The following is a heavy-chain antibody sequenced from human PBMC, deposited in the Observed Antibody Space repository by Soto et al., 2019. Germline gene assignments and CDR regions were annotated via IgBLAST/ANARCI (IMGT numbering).Heavy chain of an antibody. Sequence: GESLKTSCKRFEYSFTSYWSGRVRKMPGKGLEWMGIIYPGDSDTRYNPSFQSHVTLSDAKSINTATLKWTTLKATATPLYNWARPRGIAVVGSTTFEIGGEGTMVPGS. CDR2: IYPGDSDT. D-gene: IGHD6-19*01. V-gene: IGHV5-51*01. J-gene: IGHJ3*02. CDR1: EYSFTSYW. CDR3: ARPRGIAVVGSTTFEI.